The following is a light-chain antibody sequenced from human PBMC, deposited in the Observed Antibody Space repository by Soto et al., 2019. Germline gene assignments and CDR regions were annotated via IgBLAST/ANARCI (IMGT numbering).Light chain of an antibody. CDR1: QSVSSY. CDR2: DAS. CDR3: PQRSNWPLT. J-gene: IGKJ4*01. Sequence: EIVLPQSPATLSLSPGERATLSCRASQSVSSYLAWYQQKPGQAPRLLIYDASNRATGLPARFSGSGSGTDFTLTISSLEPEEFAVYYCPQRSNWPLTFGGGTKVEIK. V-gene: IGKV3-11*01.